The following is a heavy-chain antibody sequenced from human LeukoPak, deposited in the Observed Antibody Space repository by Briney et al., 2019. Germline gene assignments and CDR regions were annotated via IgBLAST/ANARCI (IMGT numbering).Heavy chain of an antibody. J-gene: IGHJ4*02. CDR2: ISGSGGST. CDR3: ARESETSGWYDY. V-gene: IGHV3-23*01. Sequence: PGGSLRLSCAASGFTFSSYAMSWVRQAPGKGLEWVSGISGSGGSTYHADSVKGRFTISRDNSKDTLFLQMNSLRAEDTAVYYCARESETSGWYDYWGQGTLVTVSS. D-gene: IGHD6-19*01. CDR1: GFTFSSYA.